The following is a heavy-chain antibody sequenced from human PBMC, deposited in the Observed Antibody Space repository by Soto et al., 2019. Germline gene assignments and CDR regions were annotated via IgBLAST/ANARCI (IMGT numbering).Heavy chain of an antibody. CDR2: IDPKSGGT. CDR1: GPTFIAYY. Sequence: QLVQSGAEVKKPGASVKVSCKTSGPTFIAYYIHWVRQAPGQGLEWMGWIDPKSGGTTYEQKFLGRVTRTRDASINTAYMELNRLTSDDTAVYYCARVSVDVPEWGQGTLLTVSS. V-gene: IGHV1-2*02. CDR3: ARVSVDVPE. J-gene: IGHJ4*02. D-gene: IGHD5-12*01.